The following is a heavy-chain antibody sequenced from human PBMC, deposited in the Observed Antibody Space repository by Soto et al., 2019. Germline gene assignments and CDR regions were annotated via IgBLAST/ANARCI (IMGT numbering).Heavy chain of an antibody. J-gene: IGHJ6*02. V-gene: IGHV1-18*01. CDR3: ARLKQLLFMDV. D-gene: IGHD2-2*01. CDR1: GYTFPNYG. Sequence: QVQLVQSGAEVRKPGASVKVSCKASGYTFPNYGIIWVRQAPGQGLEWMAWISANNGNTKYAQKFQDRVTMTTDTSTTTAYMELRSLRSDDTAVYYCARLKQLLFMDVWGQGTTVTVSS. CDR2: ISANNGNT.